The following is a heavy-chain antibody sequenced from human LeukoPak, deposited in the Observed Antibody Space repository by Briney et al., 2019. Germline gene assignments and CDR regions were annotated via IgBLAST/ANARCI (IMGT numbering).Heavy chain of an antibody. CDR3: AKVRARVVAAAGLDY. CDR1: GGTFSSYA. Sequence: SVKVSCKASGGTFSSYAISWVRQAPGQGLEWMGGIIPIFGTANYAQKFQGRVTITADESTSTAYMELSSLRSEDTAVYYCAKVRARVVAAAGLDYWGQGTLVTVSS. V-gene: IGHV1-69*13. J-gene: IGHJ4*02. CDR2: IIPIFGTA. D-gene: IGHD6-13*01.